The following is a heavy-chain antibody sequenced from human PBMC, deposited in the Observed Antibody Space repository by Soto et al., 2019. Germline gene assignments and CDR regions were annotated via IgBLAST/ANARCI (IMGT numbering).Heavy chain of an antibody. J-gene: IGHJ6*02. CDR2: MNPNSGNT. V-gene: IGHV1-8*01. CDR1: GYTFTSYD. CDR3: ASEMTTRGIDV. D-gene: IGHD1-1*01. Sequence: QVQLVQSGAEVKKPGASVKVSCKASGYTFTSYDINWVRQATGEGLEWMGWMNPNSGNTGYAQKFQGRVTMTRNTSLSTAYMELSSLRSEDPAVYYCASEMTTRGIDVWGQGTTVTVSS.